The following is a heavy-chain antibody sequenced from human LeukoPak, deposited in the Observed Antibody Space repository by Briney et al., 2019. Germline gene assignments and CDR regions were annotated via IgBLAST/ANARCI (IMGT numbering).Heavy chain of an antibody. D-gene: IGHD4-17*01. CDR3: AREDSDYGLGYFDY. CDR2: IIPIFGTA. Sequence: SVKVSCKASGGTFSSYAISWGRQAPGQGLEWMGGIIPIFGTANYAQKFQGRVTITTDESTSTAYMELSSLRSEDTAVYYCAREDSDYGLGYFDYWGQGTLVTVSS. J-gene: IGHJ4*02. CDR1: GGTFSSYA. V-gene: IGHV1-69*05.